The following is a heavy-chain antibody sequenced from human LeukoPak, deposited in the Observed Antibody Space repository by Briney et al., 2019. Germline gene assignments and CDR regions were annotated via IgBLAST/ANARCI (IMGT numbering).Heavy chain of an antibody. Sequence: GGSLRLSCAASGFTFSSYGMSWVRQAPGKGLEWVSAISGSGGSTYYAESVKGRFTISRDNSKNTLYLQMNSLRAEDTAVYYCAKDSGYVSLDYWGQGTLVTVSS. CDR3: AKDSGYVSLDY. D-gene: IGHD5-12*01. CDR1: GFTFSSYG. CDR2: ISGSGGST. J-gene: IGHJ4*02. V-gene: IGHV3-23*01.